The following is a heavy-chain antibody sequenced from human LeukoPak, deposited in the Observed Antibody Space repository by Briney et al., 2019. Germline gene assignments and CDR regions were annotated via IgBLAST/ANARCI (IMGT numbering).Heavy chain of an antibody. CDR1: GYTFTGYD. CDR3: ARGPPNWGYDY. D-gene: IGHD7-27*01. Sequence: ASVKVSCKASGYTFTGYDFNWVRQATGQRPEWMGWMSPNSGDTGYAQKFQDRVTMTRNTSISTAYMELSSLRSDDTAVYYCARGPPNWGYDYWGPGTLVTVSS. CDR2: MSPNSGDT. J-gene: IGHJ4*02. V-gene: IGHV1-8*01.